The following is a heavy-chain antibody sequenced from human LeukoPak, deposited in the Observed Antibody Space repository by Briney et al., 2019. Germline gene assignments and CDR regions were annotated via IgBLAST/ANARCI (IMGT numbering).Heavy chain of an antibody. J-gene: IGHJ3*02. V-gene: IGHV3-9*01. D-gene: IGHD6-13*01. CDR2: ISTNSGSI. CDR3: AKIPDAAGSTDAFDI. Sequence: GRSLRLSCAAFGFTFDDYAMHWVRQAPGKGLEWVSGISTNSGSIGYADSVKGRFTTSRDNAKNSLYPQMNSLRAEDTALYYCAKIPDAAGSTDAFDIWGQGTMVTVSS. CDR1: GFTFDDYA.